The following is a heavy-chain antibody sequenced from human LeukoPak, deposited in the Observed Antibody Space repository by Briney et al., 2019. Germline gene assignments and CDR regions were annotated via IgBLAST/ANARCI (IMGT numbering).Heavy chain of an antibody. CDR1: GYTFTSYG. V-gene: IGHV1-18*01. J-gene: IGHJ4*02. D-gene: IGHD3-10*01. CDR2: ISAYNGNT. Sequence: GAPVKVSCKASGYTFTSYGISWVRQAPGQGLEWMGWISAYNGNTNYAQKLQGRVTMTTDTSTSTAYMELRSLRSDDTAVYYCARVEYYYGSGSYYDGYYFDYWGQGTLVTVSS. CDR3: ARVEYYYGSGSYYDGYYFDY.